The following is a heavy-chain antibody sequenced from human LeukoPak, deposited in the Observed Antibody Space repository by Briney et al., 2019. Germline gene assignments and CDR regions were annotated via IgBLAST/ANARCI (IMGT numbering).Heavy chain of an antibody. Sequence: GGSLRLSCAASGFTFSSYAMSRVRPAPGKGLEWVSAISGSGGSTYYADSVKGRFTISTDNSKNTLYLQMNSLRAEDTAVYYCAKDKAHIVVVVAATQGFDYWGQGTLVTVSS. V-gene: IGHV3-23*01. CDR1: GFTFSSYA. D-gene: IGHD2-15*01. CDR3: AKDKAHIVVVVAATQGFDY. J-gene: IGHJ4*02. CDR2: ISGSGGST.